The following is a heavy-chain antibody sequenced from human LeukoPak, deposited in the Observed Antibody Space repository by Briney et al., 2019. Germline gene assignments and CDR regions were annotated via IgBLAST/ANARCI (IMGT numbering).Heavy chain of an antibody. CDR1: GGSISSSSYY. D-gene: IGHD3-3*01. V-gene: IGHV4-39*07. CDR3: ARRGNFWSGYPTYYYYYYMDV. CDR2: INHSGST. J-gene: IGHJ6*03. Sequence: SETLSLTCTVSGGSISSSSYYWSWIRQPPGKGLEWIGEINHSGSTNYNPSLKSRVTISVDTSKNQFSLKLSSVTAADTAVYYCARRGNFWSGYPTYYYYYYMDVWGKGTTVTVSS.